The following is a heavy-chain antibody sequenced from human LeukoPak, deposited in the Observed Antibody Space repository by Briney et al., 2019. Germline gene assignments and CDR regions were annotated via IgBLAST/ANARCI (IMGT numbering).Heavy chain of an antibody. Sequence: GGSLRLSCAASGFTFDNYAKHWVRQAPGKGLEWLSIISWNSGYIGYADSVKGRFTISRDNAKKSLDLQMNSLRAEDTAFYYCAKVRGTYSSGYFFDYWGQGTLVTVSS. J-gene: IGHJ4*02. CDR1: GFTFDNYA. CDR3: AKVRGTYSSGYFFDY. D-gene: IGHD6-19*01. V-gene: IGHV3-9*01. CDR2: ISWNSGYI.